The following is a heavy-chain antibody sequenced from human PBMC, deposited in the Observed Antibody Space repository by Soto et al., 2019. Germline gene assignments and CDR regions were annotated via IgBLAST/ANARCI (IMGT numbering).Heavy chain of an antibody. J-gene: IGHJ4*02. CDR2: ISAYNGNT. CDR1: GYTFTSYG. V-gene: IGHV1-18*01. CDR3: ARHLVVGLADY. D-gene: IGHD6-6*01. Sequence: QVQLVQSGAEVKKPGASVKVSCKASGYTFTSYGISWVRQAPGQGLEWMGWISAYNGNTNYAQKLHGRLTLSKYTTTSTAYMELRSLRSADTSVYHCARHLVVGLADYWGQGTLDTVSS.